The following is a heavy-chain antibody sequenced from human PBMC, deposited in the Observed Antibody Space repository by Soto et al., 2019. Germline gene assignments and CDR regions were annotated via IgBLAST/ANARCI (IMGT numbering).Heavy chain of an antibody. D-gene: IGHD2-8*01. J-gene: IGHJ4*02. V-gene: IGHV1-69*13. CDR1: GGTFSSYA. CDR3: AREGSPRDIVLMVYANFDY. CDR2: IIPIFGTA. Sequence: ASVKVSCKASGGTFSSYAISWVRQAPGQGLEWMGGIIPIFGTANYAQKFQGRVTITADESTSTAYMELSSLRSEDTAVYYCAREGSPRDIVLMVYANFDYWGQGTLVTVSS.